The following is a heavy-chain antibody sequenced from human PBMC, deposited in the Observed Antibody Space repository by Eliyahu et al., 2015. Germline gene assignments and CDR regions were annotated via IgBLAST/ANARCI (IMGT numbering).Heavy chain of an antibody. CDR3: ARAVVPAAMLVAAAGRGGFDY. CDR2: INHSGST. D-gene: IGHD2-2*01. Sequence: QVQLQQWGAGLLKPSETLSLTCAVYGGSFSGYYWSWIRQPPGKGLEWIGEINHSGSTNYNPXLKSRVTISVDTSKNQFSLKLSSATAADTAVYYCARAVVPAAMLVAAAGRGGFDYWGQGTLVTVSS. V-gene: IGHV4-34*01. J-gene: IGHJ4*02. CDR1: GGSFSGYY.